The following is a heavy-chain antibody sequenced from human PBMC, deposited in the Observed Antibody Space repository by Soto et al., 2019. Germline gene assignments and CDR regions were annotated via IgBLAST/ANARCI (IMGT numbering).Heavy chain of an antibody. J-gene: IGHJ6*02. CDR2: IYYSGTT. Sequence: QLQLQESGPGLVKPSETLSLTCTVSSASISSSSYTWGWIRQPPGKGLEWIGSIYYSGTTYYNPSLNSRVTVPVKPSKNQFSLKVTSVTAADTAVYYCARLHGYCISSSCHGHYAMDVWGQGTTVTVSS. D-gene: IGHD2-2*01. V-gene: IGHV4-39*01. CDR1: SASISSSSYT. CDR3: ARLHGYCISSSCHGHYAMDV.